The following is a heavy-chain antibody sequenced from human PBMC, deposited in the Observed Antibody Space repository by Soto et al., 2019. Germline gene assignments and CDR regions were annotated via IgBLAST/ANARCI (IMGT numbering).Heavy chain of an antibody. CDR1: GYTFTSYD. V-gene: IGHV1-8*01. CDR2: MNPNSGNT. J-gene: IGHJ6*02. Sequence: ASVKVSCKASGYTFTSYDINWVRQATGQGLEWMGWMNPNSGNTGYAQKFQGRVTMTRNTSISTAYMELSSLRSEDTAVYYCARDALGATVSYYYYGMDVWGQGTTVTVSS. CDR3: ARDALGATVSYYYYGMDV. D-gene: IGHD4-4*01.